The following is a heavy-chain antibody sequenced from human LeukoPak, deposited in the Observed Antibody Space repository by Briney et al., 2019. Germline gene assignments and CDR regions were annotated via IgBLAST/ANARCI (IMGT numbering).Heavy chain of an antibody. CDR3: ARGPLRHYYGSGDDAFDI. V-gene: IGHV4-59*01. CDR1: GRSISSYY. CDR2: IYYSGST. Sequence: KASETLTLTCTVSGRSISSYYWRWIREPPGKGLVWIGYIYYSGSTNYSPSLKSRVTISVDTSKNQVSLKLSSVTAADTAVYYCARGPLRHYYGSGDDAFDISGQGTMVTVSS. D-gene: IGHD3-10*01. J-gene: IGHJ3*02.